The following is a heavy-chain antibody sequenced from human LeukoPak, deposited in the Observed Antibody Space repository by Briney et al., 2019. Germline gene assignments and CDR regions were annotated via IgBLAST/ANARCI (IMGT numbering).Heavy chain of an antibody. CDR3: ARGNLVGATQGLDV. Sequence: SETLSLTCTVSGGSISSYYWSWIRQPPGKGLEWIGYIYYSGSTNYNPSLKSRVTISVDTSKNQFSLKLSSETAADTAVYYCARGNLVGATQGLDVWGKGTTVTVSS. V-gene: IGHV4-59*01. CDR2: IYYSGST. D-gene: IGHD1-26*01. J-gene: IGHJ6*04. CDR1: GGSISSYY.